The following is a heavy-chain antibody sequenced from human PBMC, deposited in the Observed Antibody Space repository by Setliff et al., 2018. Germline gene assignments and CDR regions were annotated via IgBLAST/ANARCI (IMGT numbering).Heavy chain of an antibody. J-gene: IGHJ4*02. CDR3: ARDGGEY. Sequence: AGGSLRLSCAASGFTFSSYWVTWVRQAPGKGLEWVANIKQDGSEKYYVDSVKGRFTISRDNAKNSLYLQMNSLRAEDTAVYYCARDGGEYWGQGTLVTVSS. D-gene: IGHD3-16*01. V-gene: IGHV3-7*01. CDR2: IKQDGSEK. CDR1: GFTFSSYW.